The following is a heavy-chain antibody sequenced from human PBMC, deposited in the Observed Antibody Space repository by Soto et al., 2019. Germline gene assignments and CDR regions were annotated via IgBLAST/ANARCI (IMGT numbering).Heavy chain of an antibody. CDR3: ARIGIVATMVYYYMDV. Sequence: GASVKVSCKASGYTFTSYYMHWVRQAPGQGLEWMGIINPSGGSTSYAQKFQGRVTMTRDTSTSTVYMELSSLRSDDTAVYYCARIGIVATMVYYYMDVWGKGTTVTVSS. V-gene: IGHV1-46*01. CDR2: INPSGGST. CDR1: GYTFTSYY. D-gene: IGHD5-12*01. J-gene: IGHJ6*03.